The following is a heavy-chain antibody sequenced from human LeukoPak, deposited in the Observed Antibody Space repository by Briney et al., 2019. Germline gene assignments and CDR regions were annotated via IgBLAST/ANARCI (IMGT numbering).Heavy chain of an antibody. V-gene: IGHV5-51*01. D-gene: IGHD2-2*01. J-gene: IGHJ6*03. CDR2: IYPGDSDT. CDR1: GYSFTSYW. Sequence: GGSLKISCKGSGYSFTSYWIGWVRQMPGKGLEWMGIIYPGDSDTRYSPSFQGQVTISADKSISTAYLQWSSLKASDTAMYYCARAYCSSTSCHYYYYMDVWGKGTTVTVSS. CDR3: ARAYCSSTSCHYYYYMDV.